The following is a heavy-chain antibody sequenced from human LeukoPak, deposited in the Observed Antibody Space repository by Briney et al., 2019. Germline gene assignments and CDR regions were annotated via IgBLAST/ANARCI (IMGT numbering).Heavy chain of an antibody. CDR3: VHRPVYYGSGSYYFDY. V-gene: IGHV2-5*02. CDR2: LYWDDDR. Sequence: ESGPTLVRPAQTLTLTCTLSGISLTTSGVGVGWIRQLPGKALEWLALLYWDDDRRYSPSLRSRLTITKDTSKNQVVLTMTNMDPVDTATYHCVHRPVYYGSGSYYFDYWGQGTLVTVSS. CDR1: GISLTTSGVG. D-gene: IGHD3-10*01. J-gene: IGHJ4*02.